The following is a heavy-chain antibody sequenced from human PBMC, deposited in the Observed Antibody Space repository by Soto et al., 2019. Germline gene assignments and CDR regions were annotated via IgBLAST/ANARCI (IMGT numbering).Heavy chain of an antibody. CDR2: ISGSGGRT. V-gene: IGHV3-23*01. CDR3: AKTLLSTSWYGLHDY. Sequence: WGSLRLSCSASEFTFSSYAMSWFRQAPGKGLEWVSTISGSGGRTYYADSAKGRFTISRDNSRNTLHLQMNSLRVEDTAVYYCAKTLLSTSWYGLHDYVSQGTLVTVSS. D-gene: IGHD6-13*01. J-gene: IGHJ4*02. CDR1: EFTFSSYA.